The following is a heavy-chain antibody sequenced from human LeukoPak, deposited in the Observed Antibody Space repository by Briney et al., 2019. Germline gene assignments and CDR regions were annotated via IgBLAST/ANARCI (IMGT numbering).Heavy chain of an antibody. D-gene: IGHD2-2*01. V-gene: IGHV1-69*05. CDR1: GGTFSSYA. CDR2: IIPIFGTA. CDR3: ARYLTAGGPRLNYYMDV. J-gene: IGHJ6*03. Sequence: SVKVSCKASGGTFSSYAISWVRQAPGQGLELMGGIIPIFGTANYAQKFQGRVTITTDESTSTAYMELSSLRSEDTAVYYCARYLTAGGPRLNYYMDVWGKGTTVTVSS.